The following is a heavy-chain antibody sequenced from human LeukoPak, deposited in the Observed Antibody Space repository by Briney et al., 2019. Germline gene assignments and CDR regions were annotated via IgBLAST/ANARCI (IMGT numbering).Heavy chain of an antibody. CDR3: AKVPTVLRYFDWLGGGSYFDY. CDR1: GFTFSSFA. V-gene: IGHV3-23*01. Sequence: GGSLRLSCAASGFTFSSFAMSWVRQAPGKGLEWVSAISGSGGSTYYADSVKGRFTISRDNSKNTLYLQMNGLRAEDTAVYYCAKVPTVLRYFDWLGGGSYFDYWGQGTLVTVSS. CDR2: ISGSGGST. D-gene: IGHD3-9*01. J-gene: IGHJ4*02.